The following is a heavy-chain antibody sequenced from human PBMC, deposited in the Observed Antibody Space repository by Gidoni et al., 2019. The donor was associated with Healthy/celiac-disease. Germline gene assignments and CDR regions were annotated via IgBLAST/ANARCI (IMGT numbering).Heavy chain of an antibody. CDR3: ARDLGRVYYDSSGSLWYFDY. Sequence: QVQLVQSGAEVKKPGASVKVSCKASGYTFTSSYMHWVRQAPGQGLEWMGIINPSGGSTSYAQKFQGRVTMTRDTSTSTVYMELSSLRSEDTAVYYCARDLGRVYYDSSGSLWYFDYWGQGTLVTVSS. CDR1: GYTFTSSY. V-gene: IGHV1-46*01. D-gene: IGHD3-22*01. CDR2: INPSGGST. J-gene: IGHJ4*02.